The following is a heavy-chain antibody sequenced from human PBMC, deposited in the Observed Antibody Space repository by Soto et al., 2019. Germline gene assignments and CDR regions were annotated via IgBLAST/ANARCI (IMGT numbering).Heavy chain of an antibody. CDR2: ISGSVSST. D-gene: IGHD1-26*01. CDR1: GFTFRNYA. V-gene: IGHV3-23*01. Sequence: EVQLLESGGGLVQPGGSLRLSCAASGFTFRNYAMSWVRRAPGKGLEWVSAISGSVSSTYYADSVKGRFTISRDHSKNTLYLQMSSLRAEDTAVYYCAKDGWELLRGFDPWGQGTLVTVSS. J-gene: IGHJ5*02. CDR3: AKDGWELLRGFDP.